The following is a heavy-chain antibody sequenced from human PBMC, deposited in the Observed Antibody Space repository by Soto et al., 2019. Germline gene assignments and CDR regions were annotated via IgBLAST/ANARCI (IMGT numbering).Heavy chain of an antibody. CDR3: ARARVSYSGYGDAFDI. J-gene: IGHJ3*02. CDR1: GFTFSRFG. CDR2: IGYDGSSK. D-gene: IGHD5-12*01. Sequence: QVQLVESGGGVVQPGRSLRLSCAASGFTFSRFGMNWVRQAPGKGLEWVAGIGYDGSSKYYADSVKGRLTIFRDHSKNPPYVQMNSLRVEDPAVYYCARARVSYSGYGDAFDIWGQGTMVTVSS. V-gene: IGHV3-33*01.